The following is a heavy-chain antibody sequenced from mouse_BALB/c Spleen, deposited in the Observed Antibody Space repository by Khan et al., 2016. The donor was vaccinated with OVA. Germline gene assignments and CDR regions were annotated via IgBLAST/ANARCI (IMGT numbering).Heavy chain of an antibody. CDR1: GYAFSSSW. D-gene: IGHD2-13*01. V-gene: IGHV1-82*01. J-gene: IGHJ4*01. CDR3: AGCDGDDDRAMDY. Sequence: QVQLQQSGPELVKPGASVKISCKASGYAFSSSWMNWVKQRPGQSLEWIGRIYPGDGDTNYNGKFKGKATLTADKSSSPAYMQLSSMSAVDSSVDFCAGCDGDDDRAMDYWGQGTSVTVSS. CDR2: IYPGDGDT.